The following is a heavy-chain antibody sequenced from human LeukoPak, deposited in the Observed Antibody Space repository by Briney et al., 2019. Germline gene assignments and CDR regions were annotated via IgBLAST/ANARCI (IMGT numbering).Heavy chain of an antibody. V-gene: IGHV3-21*01. D-gene: IGHD1-20*01. CDR3: ARDGLTGSHPFDY. CDR2: ISSSSSYI. J-gene: IGHJ4*02. CDR1: GFTFSSYS. Sequence: GGSLRLSXAASGFTFSSYSMNWVRQAPGKGLEWVSSISSSSSYIYYADSVKGRFTISRDNAKNSLYLQMNSLRAEDTAVYYCARDGLTGSHPFDYWGQGTLVTVSS.